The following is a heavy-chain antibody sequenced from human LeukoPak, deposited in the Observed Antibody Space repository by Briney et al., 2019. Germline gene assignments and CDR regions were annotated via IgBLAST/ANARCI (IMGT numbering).Heavy chain of an antibody. CDR3: AKASVSGYPHNFHY. Sequence: GGSLRLSCAASGLTFSSYAMNWVRQAPGKGLEWVSGISGSGGSTYYADSVKGRFTISRDNSKNTLYLQMNSLRAEATAVYYFAKASVSGYPHNFHYGGQGTRVSVP. D-gene: IGHD6-13*01. CDR2: ISGSGGST. V-gene: IGHV3-23*01. J-gene: IGHJ4*02. CDR1: GLTFSSYA.